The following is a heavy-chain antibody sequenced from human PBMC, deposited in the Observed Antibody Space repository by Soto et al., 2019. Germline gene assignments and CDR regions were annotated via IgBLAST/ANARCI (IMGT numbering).Heavy chain of an antibody. CDR2: FDPEDGET. J-gene: IGHJ4*02. Sequence: ASVKVSCKVSGYTLTELSMHWVRQAPGKGLEWMGGFDPEDGETIYAQKFQGRVTMTEDTSTDTAYMELSSLRSEGTAVYYCPNLTAAAFWGLNCGGQGPRGTSSS. CDR1: GYTLTELS. D-gene: IGHD3-16*01. V-gene: IGHV1-24*01. CDR3: PNLTAAAFWGLNC.